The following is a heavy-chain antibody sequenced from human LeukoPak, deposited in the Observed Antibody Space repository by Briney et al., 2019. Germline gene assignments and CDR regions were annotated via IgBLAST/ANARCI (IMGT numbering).Heavy chain of an antibody. V-gene: IGHV4-31*03. D-gene: IGHD6-13*01. CDR3: ARGYSSNRMVFDY. Sequence: PSETLSLTCTVSGGSISSGGYYWRWIRQHPGKGLEWIGYIYYTGSTYYNPSLQSRVIIAVDTSKNQFSLSLSSVTAADTAVYYCARGYSSNRMVFDYWGQGTLVTVSS. J-gene: IGHJ4*02. CDR1: GGSISSGGYY. CDR2: IYYTGST.